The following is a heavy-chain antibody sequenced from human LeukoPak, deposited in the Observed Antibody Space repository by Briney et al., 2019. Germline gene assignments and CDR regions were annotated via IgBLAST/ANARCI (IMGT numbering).Heavy chain of an antibody. J-gene: IGHJ4*02. CDR3: ARGLNIEYFFDY. CDR1: GGSFRAYY. V-gene: IGHV4-34*01. CDR2: INYDGST. Sequence: PSETLSLTCTVYGGSFRAYYWSWIRQPPGKGLEWIGEINYDGSTSYNPSLKSRVTISADTSKKQAFLKLRSVTAADTAMYYCARGLNIEYFFDYWGQGSLVTVSS. D-gene: IGHD5-12*01.